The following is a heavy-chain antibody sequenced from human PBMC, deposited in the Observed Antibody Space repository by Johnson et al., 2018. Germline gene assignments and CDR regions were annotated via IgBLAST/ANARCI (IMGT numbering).Heavy chain of an antibody. CDR3: ARRVPYYYYYMDV. CDR2: INSDGSST. Sequence: VQLQESGGGLVQPGGSLRLSCAASGFTISSYWMHWVRQAPGKGLVWVSRINSDGSSTTYADSVKGRFTIPRENATNTLYLQMNSLRAEDTAMYYCARRVPYYYYYMDVWGKGTTVTVSS. D-gene: IGHD1-1*01. J-gene: IGHJ6*03. CDR1: GFTISSYW. V-gene: IGHV3-74*01.